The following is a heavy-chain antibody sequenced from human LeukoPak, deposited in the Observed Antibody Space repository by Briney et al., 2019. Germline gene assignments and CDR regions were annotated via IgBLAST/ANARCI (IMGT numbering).Heavy chain of an antibody. J-gene: IGHJ4*02. CDR1: GFVFSKNG. V-gene: IGHV3-30*02. Sequence: QAGGSLRLSCATSGFVFSKNGMHWVRQAPGKGLEWVAFIRHDESNKYYADSVKGRFTISRDNSKNTLYLQMNSLRAEDTAVYYCAKAKGIAVARYYFDYWGQGTLVTVSS. CDR2: IRHDESNK. CDR3: AKAKGIAVARYYFDY. D-gene: IGHD6-19*01.